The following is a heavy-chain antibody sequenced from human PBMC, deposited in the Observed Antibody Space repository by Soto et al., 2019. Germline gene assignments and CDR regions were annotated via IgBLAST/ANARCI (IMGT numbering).Heavy chain of an antibody. CDR1: GFTFSSYG. CDR2: IWYDGSNK. CDR3: AKGLDYYDSSGYLYYYGMDV. Sequence: QVQLVESGGGVVQPGRSLRLSCAASGFTFSSYGMHWVRQAPGKGLEWVAVIWYDGSNKYYADSVKGRFTISRDNSKNTLYLQMNSLRAEDTAVYYCAKGLDYYDSSGYLYYYGMDVWGQGTTVTVSS. V-gene: IGHV3-33*06. D-gene: IGHD3-22*01. J-gene: IGHJ6*02.